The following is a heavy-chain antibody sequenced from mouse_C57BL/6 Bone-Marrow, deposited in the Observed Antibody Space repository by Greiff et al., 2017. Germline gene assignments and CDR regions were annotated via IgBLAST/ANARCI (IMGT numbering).Heavy chain of an antibody. CDR2: IYPRSGNT. CDR3: ARSKGYYYGSSADY. CDR1: GYTFTSYG. V-gene: IGHV1-81*01. D-gene: IGHD1-1*01. Sequence: VQLQQPGAELARPGASVKLSCKASGYTFTSYGISWVKQRTGQGLEWIGEIYPRSGNTYYNEKFKGKATLTVDKSSSTAYMELRSLTSEDSAVCFCARSKGYYYGSSADYWGQGTTLTVSS. J-gene: IGHJ2*01.